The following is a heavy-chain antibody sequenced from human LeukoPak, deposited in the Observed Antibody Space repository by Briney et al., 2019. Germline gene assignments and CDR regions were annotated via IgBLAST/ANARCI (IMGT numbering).Heavy chain of an antibody. J-gene: IGHJ4*02. CDR1: GFTFSSYS. D-gene: IGHD3/OR15-3a*01. Sequence: GGSLRLSCAASGFTFSSYSMNWVRQAPGKGLEWVSYISSSSSTIYYADSVKGRFTISRDNAKNSLYLQMNSLRAEDTAVYYCAREDLWFLSAGVYWGQGTLVTVSS. CDR3: AREDLWFLSAGVY. V-gene: IGHV3-48*01. CDR2: ISSSSSTI.